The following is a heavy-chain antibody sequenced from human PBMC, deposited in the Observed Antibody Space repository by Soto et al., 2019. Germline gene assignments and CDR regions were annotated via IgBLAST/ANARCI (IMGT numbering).Heavy chain of an antibody. D-gene: IGHD6-25*01. CDR1: GYTFINNW. Sequence: WESLKISCQASGYTFINNWSGWVRQKPGKGLEWLVIIYSGLSETRYSPSFRGHVTISVDKTLNTAYLQLDSLKASDTAMYYCARPLFKYGGFRHFSYWGQGTQVTVSS. CDR3: ARPLFKYGGFRHFSY. J-gene: IGHJ4*02. V-gene: IGHV5-51*01. CDR2: IYSGLSET.